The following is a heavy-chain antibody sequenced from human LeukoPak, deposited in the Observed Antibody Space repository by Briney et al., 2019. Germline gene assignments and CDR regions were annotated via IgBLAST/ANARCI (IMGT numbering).Heavy chain of an antibody. Sequence: GGSLRLSCSASGCTFSDYDMTWFRQAPGKGLEWFSSISGLSSHIYYGDSVKGRFSISRDNAKNSLYLQMNSLGAEDTAVYYCGRAFPPLRTSSAGDLWGQGTLVTVSS. CDR2: ISGLSSHI. V-gene: IGHV3-21*01. CDR1: GCTFSDYD. J-gene: IGHJ4*02. D-gene: IGHD3-16*01. CDR3: GRAFPPLRTSSAGDL.